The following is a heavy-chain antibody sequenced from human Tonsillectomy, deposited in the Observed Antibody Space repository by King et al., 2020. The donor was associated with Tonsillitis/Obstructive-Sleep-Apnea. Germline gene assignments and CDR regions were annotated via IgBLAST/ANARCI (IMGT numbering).Heavy chain of an antibody. CDR2: IKSKTDDGTT. CDR3: TPDLVVPDAIGAFDI. CDR1: GFIFRNAW. J-gene: IGHJ3*02. V-gene: IGHV3-15*01. D-gene: IGHD2-2*02. Sequence: VQLVESGGGLVKPGGSLRLSCVASGFIFRNAWMTWVRQAPGKGLEWVGRIKSKTDDGTTDYAAPVKGRFTISRDDSRDTLYLQMNSLKTEDTAVYYCTPDLVVPDAIGAFDIWGQGTMVTVSS.